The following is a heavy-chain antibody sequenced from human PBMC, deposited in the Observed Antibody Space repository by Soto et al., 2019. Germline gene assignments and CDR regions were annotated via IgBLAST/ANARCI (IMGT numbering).Heavy chain of an antibody. Sequence: SETLSLTCTVSGGSISSYFWSWIRQPPGKGLEWIGCIYYSGSTSYNPSLESRVTISLDTSKKQFSLNLNSVTAADTAVYYCARLLLTGNGGRGYMDVWGKGTTVTVSS. J-gene: IGHJ6*03. CDR1: GGSISSYF. CDR3: ARLLLTGNGGRGYMDV. D-gene: IGHD1-20*01. V-gene: IGHV4-59*08. CDR2: IYYSGST.